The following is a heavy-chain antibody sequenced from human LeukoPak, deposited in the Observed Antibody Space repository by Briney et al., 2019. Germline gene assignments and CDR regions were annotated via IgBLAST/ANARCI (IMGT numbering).Heavy chain of an antibody. Sequence: KPSETLSLTCTVSGGSISSSSYYWGWIRQPPGKGLEWIGNIYYSGSTNYNPSLKSRVTTSVDTSKNQFSLKLSSVTAADTAVYYCARVPSSSWYPFDYWGQGTLVTVSS. CDR1: GGSISSSSYY. D-gene: IGHD6-13*01. V-gene: IGHV4-39*07. CDR3: ARVPSSSWYPFDY. CDR2: IYYSGST. J-gene: IGHJ4*02.